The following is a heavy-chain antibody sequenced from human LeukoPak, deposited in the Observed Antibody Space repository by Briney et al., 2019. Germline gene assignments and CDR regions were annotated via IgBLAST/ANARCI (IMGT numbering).Heavy chain of an antibody. CDR2: IDGSDGAS. CDR1: GFRFSSYV. V-gene: IGHV3-23*01. J-gene: IGHJ4*02. CDR3: ARVDSGNYDY. D-gene: IGHD1-26*01. Sequence: PGGSLRLSCAASGFRFSSYVMSWVRQAPGKGLEYVSSIDGSDGASYYADSAKGRFTISRDNSKNTLFLQMNSLRVEGTAVYYCARVDSGNYDYWGQGTLLTVSS.